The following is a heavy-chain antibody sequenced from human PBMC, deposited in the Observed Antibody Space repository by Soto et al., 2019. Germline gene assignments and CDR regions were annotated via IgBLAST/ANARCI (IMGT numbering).Heavy chain of an antibody. V-gene: IGHV3-23*01. J-gene: IGHJ4*02. D-gene: IGHD3-3*01. CDR1: GFTFSSYA. CDR2: ISGSGGST. Sequence: GGSLRLSCAASGFTFSSYAMSWVRQAPGKGLEWVSAISGSGGSTYYADSVKGRFTISRDNAKNSLYLQMNSLRAEDTAVYYCASQPDFWSGYYEYWGQGTLVTVSS. CDR3: ASQPDFWSGYYEY.